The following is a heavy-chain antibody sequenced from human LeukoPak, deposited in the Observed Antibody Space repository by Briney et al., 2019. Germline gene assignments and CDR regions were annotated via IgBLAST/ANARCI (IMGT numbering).Heavy chain of an antibody. CDR2: ISSSSSYI. CDR3: ARDFIVGAND. CDR1: GFTFSSYS. Sequence: PGGSLRLSCAASGFTFSSYSMNWVRQAPGKGLEWVSSISSSSSYIYYADSVKGRFTISRDNAKDSLCLQMNSLRAEDTAVYYCARDFIVGANDWGQGTLVTVSS. D-gene: IGHD1-26*01. J-gene: IGHJ4*02. V-gene: IGHV3-21*01.